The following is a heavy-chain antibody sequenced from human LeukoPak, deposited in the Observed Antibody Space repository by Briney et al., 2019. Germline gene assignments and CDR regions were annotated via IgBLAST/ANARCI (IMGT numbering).Heavy chain of an antibody. CDR3: TTGCSSTSCYGV. CDR1: GFTFSNAW. CDR2: IKSKTDGGTT. V-gene: IGHV3-15*01. J-gene: IGHJ6*02. Sequence: MPGGSLRLSCAASGFTFSNAWMSWVRQAPRKGPEWVGRIKSKTDGGTTDYAAPVKGRFTISRDDSKNTLYLQMNSLKTEDTAVYYCTTGCSSTSCYGVWGQGTTVTVSS. D-gene: IGHD2-2*01.